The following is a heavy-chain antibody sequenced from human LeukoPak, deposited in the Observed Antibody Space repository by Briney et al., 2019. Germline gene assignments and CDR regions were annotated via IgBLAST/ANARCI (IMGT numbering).Heavy chain of an antibody. CDR3: ARGPTNGQAFDY. Sequence: GGSLRLSCAASGFTFSSYGMYWVRQAPGKGLEWVAVISYDGSNKYYVDSVKGRFTISRDNSKNTLYLQMNSLRAEDTAVYYCARGPTNGQAFDYWGQGTLVSVSS. CDR2: ISYDGSNK. J-gene: IGHJ4*02. CDR1: GFTFSSYG. V-gene: IGHV3-30*03. D-gene: IGHD2-8*01.